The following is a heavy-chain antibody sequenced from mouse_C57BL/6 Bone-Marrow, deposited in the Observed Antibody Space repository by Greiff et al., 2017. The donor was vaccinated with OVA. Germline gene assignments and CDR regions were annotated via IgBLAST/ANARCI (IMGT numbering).Heavy chain of an antibody. CDR2: IDPADSYT. Sequence: QVQLQQLGAELVKPGASVKLSCKAPGYTFTRYWMQWVKQRPGQGLEWIGEIDPADSYTNYNQKFKGKATLTVDTSSSTAYMQPSSVTSEDSAVYYCYYGSSYYWGQGTTLTVSS. J-gene: IGHJ2*01. CDR3: YYGSSYY. CDR1: GYTFTRYW. V-gene: IGHV1-50*01. D-gene: IGHD1-1*01.